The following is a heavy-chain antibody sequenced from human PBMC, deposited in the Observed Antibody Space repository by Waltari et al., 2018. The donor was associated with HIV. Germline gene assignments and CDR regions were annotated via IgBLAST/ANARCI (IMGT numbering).Heavy chain of an antibody. CDR1: GGSISSASYY. CDR3: ARLAAAGYGFHYHGMDV. J-gene: IGHJ6*02. D-gene: IGHD6-13*01. V-gene: IGHV4-61*02. CDR2: IYTSGST. Sequence: QVQLQESGPGLVKPSQTLSLTCTVSGGSISSASYYWSWIRQPAGKGLEYIGRIYTSGSTNYNPSLKSRVTISVDTSKNQFSLKVRSMTAADTAVYYCARLAAAGYGFHYHGMDVWGQGTTVTVSS.